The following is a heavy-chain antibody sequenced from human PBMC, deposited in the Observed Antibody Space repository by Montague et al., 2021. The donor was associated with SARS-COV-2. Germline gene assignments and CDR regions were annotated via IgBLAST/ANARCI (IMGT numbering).Heavy chain of an antibody. V-gene: IGHV6-1*01. CDR3: ARAYCGVDCYFYWYFDL. J-gene: IGHJ2*01. CDR1: GDSVSSNIAT. CDR2: TYYRYKWYN. Sequence: CAISGDSVSSNIATWNWIRQSPSRGLEWLGRTYYRYKWYNDYAVSVKSRVISNPDTSNNRISLQLNSVAPEDTAVYYCARAYCGVDCYFYWYFDLWGRGTLVTVSS. D-gene: IGHD2-21*02.